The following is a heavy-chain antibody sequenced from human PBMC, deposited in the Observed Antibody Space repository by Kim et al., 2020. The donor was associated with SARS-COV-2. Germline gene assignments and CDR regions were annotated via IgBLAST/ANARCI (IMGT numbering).Heavy chain of an antibody. J-gene: IGHJ6*02. Sequence: ASVKVSCKASGYTFTAYYIHWVRQAPGQGLQWMGWIDPNNGVTNFAQNFEGRVTMTSHRSIYTASMELTRLTSDDTGIYYCARVKVEEFARIPLYFINGMDVWGQGTTVTVSS. CDR2: IDPNNGVT. V-gene: IGHV1-2*02. CDR1: GYTFTAYY. CDR3: ARVKVEEFARIPLYFINGMDV. D-gene: IGHD2-8*01.